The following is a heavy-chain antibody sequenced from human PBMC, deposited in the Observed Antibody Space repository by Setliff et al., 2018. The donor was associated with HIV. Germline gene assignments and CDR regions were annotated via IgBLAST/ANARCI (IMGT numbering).Heavy chain of an antibody. D-gene: IGHD3-22*01. J-gene: IGHJ4*02. V-gene: IGHV3-7*02. Sequence: PGGSLRLSCAASGFTFSSYWMSWVRQAPGKGLEWVANIKQDGSEKYYVDSVKGRFTISRDNAKNSLYLQMNSLRAEDTAVYYCARTNNNYYYDTSDYFAGYYFDSWGQGTLVTVSS. CDR2: IKQDGSEK. CDR1: GFTFSSYW. CDR3: ARTNNNYYYDTSDYFAGYYFDS.